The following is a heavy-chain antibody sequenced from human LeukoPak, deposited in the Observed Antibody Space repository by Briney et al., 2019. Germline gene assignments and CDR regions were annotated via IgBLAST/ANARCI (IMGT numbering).Heavy chain of an antibody. CDR1: GFTFSSYA. D-gene: IGHD3-22*01. V-gene: IGHV3-23*01. CDR2: ISGSGGST. J-gene: IGHJ4*02. CDR3: ARVSYDSSACFDY. Sequence: GGSLRLSCAASGFTFSSYAMSWVRQAPGKGLEWVSAISGSGGSTYYADSVKGRFTISRDNSKNTLYLQMNSLRAEDTAVYYCARVSYDSSACFDYWGQGTLVTVTS.